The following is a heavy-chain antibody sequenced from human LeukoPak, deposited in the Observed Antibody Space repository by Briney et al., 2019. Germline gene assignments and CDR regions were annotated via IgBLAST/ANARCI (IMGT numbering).Heavy chain of an antibody. CDR3: ATRSSPDF. J-gene: IGHJ4*02. V-gene: IGHV3-30*03. Sequence: GGSLRLSCAASGFTFSSYDIHWVRQAPGKGLEWVAVIAYGRSYKYYADSVKGRFTISRDNSKNTLYLQMNSLRPEDTAVYYCATRSSPDFWGQGTLVTVSA. CDR1: GFTFSSYD. CDR2: IAYGRSYK. D-gene: IGHD6-19*01.